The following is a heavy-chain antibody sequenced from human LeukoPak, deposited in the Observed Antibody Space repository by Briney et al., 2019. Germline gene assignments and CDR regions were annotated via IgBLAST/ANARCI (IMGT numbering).Heavy chain of an antibody. CDR3: ARDNIGDFFDY. D-gene: IGHD3-10*01. CDR1: GFTFSSYA. Sequence: GRSLRLSCAASGFTFSSYAMHWVRQAPGKGLEWVAVISYDGSNKYYADSVKGRFTISRDNSKNTLYLQVNSLRAEDAAVYYCARDNIGDFFDYWGQGTLVTVSS. CDR2: ISYDGSNK. V-gene: IGHV3-30-3*01. J-gene: IGHJ4*02.